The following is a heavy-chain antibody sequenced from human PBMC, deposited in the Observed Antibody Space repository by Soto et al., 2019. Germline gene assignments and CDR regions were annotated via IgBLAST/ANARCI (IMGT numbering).Heavy chain of an antibody. CDR3: AKGAPYYYDSSGYSDH. V-gene: IGHV3-23*01. D-gene: IGHD3-22*01. J-gene: IGHJ4*02. CDR2: ISGSGGST. Sequence: GGSLRLSCAASGFTFSSYAMSRVRQAPGKGLEWVSAISGSGGSTYYADSVKGRFTISRDNSKNTLYLQMNSLRAEDTAVYYCAKGAPYYYDSSGYSDHWGQGTLVTVSS. CDR1: GFTFSSYA.